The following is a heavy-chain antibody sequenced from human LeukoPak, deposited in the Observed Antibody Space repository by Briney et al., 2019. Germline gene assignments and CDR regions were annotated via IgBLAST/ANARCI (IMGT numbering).Heavy chain of an antibody. CDR2: INSDGSST. CDR3: ARVVNNVFDI. Sequence: VGSLRLSCVASGFTFSSYWMYWLRQAPGKGPVWVSRINSDGSSTSYADSVKGRFTISRDNAKNTLYLQMNSLRAEDTAVYYCARVVNNVFDIWGQGTMVTVSS. CDR1: GFTFSSYW. V-gene: IGHV3-74*01. D-gene: IGHD3-22*01. J-gene: IGHJ3*02.